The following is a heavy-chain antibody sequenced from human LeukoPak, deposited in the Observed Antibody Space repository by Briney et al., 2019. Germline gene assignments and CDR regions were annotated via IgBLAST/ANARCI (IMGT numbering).Heavy chain of an antibody. V-gene: IGHV3-23*01. CDR1: GFTFSSYA. D-gene: IGHD6-13*01. CDR3: AKDQAGSSWYGPNWFDP. J-gene: IGHJ5*02. Sequence: GGSLRLSCAASGFTFSSYAMSGVRQAPGKGLEWVSAISGSGGSTYYADSVKGRFTISRDNSKNTLYLQMNSLRAEDTAVYYCAKDQAGSSWYGPNWFDPWGQGTLVTVSS. CDR2: ISGSGGST.